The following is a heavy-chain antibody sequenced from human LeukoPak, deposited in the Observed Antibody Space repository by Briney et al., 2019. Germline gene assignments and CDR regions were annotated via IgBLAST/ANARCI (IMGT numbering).Heavy chain of an antibody. V-gene: IGHV3-21*01. Sequence: GGSLRLSCSASGFTFSDDSVEWVRQAPGKVLERVSSISRRNTYIYSAEPVKGRFTISRDNAKHSLYLQMNSLRAEDTAVYYCARADIPAAGTDYWGQGTLVTVSS. D-gene: IGHD6-13*01. CDR2: ISRRNTYI. CDR3: ARADIPAAGTDY. J-gene: IGHJ4*02. CDR1: GFTFSDDS.